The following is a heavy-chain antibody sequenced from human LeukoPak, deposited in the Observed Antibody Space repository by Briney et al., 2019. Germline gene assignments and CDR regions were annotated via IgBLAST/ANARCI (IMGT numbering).Heavy chain of an antibody. V-gene: IGHV4-59*08. CDR1: GGCISGYY. Sequence: SESLSLTCTVSGGCISGYYWIWIRQPPGKGLEWIGYVYYNGITNYNPSLKSRVTISVDTSKSQFSLKLSSVTAADTAVYFCARHLYSGYDRVFDYWGQGSLVTVSS. CDR3: ARHLYSGYDRVFDY. J-gene: IGHJ4*02. CDR2: VYYNGIT. D-gene: IGHD5-12*01.